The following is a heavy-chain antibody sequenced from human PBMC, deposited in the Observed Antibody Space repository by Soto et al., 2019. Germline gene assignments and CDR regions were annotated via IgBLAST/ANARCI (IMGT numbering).Heavy chain of an antibody. CDR3: ARIVVAGITYYFDS. J-gene: IGHJ4*02. Sequence: QITLKESGPTLVKPTQTLTLTCTFSGFSLSSSGVGVGWIRQPPGKALEWLTFIYWDDDKRYSPSLKSRLTITEDTSKNQVVLTLTNMDPVDTATYYSARIVVAGITYYFDSWGQGTLLTVSS. CDR1: GFSLSSSGVG. V-gene: IGHV2-5*02. CDR2: IYWDDDK. D-gene: IGHD2-15*01.